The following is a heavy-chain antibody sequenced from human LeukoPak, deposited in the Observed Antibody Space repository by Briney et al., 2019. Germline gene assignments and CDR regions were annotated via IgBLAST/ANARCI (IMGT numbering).Heavy chain of an antibody. V-gene: IGHV3-21*04. Sequence: PGGSLRLSCAASGFTFSSYSMNWVRQAPGKGLEWVSSISSSSGYIYYADSVKGRFTISRDNAKNSLYLQMNSLRAEDTAVDYCARVSSSSWTRGDWFYPSGQGTLVTVSS. D-gene: IGHD6-13*01. CDR1: GFTFSSYS. CDR3: ARVSSSSWTRGDWFYP. CDR2: ISSSSGYI. J-gene: IGHJ5*02.